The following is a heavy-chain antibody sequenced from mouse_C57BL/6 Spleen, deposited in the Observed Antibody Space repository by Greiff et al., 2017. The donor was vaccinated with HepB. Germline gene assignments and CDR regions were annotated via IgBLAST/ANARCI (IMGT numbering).Heavy chain of an antibody. J-gene: IGHJ4*01. Sequence: VKLQESGAELVKPGASVKISCKASGYAFSSYWMNWVKQRPGKGLEWIGQIYPGDGDTNYNGKFKGKATLTADKSSSTAYMQLSSLTSEDSAVYFCARGRYYAMDYWGQGTSVTVSS. CDR2: IYPGDGDT. CDR1: GYAFSSYW. V-gene: IGHV1-80*01. CDR3: ARGRYYAMDY.